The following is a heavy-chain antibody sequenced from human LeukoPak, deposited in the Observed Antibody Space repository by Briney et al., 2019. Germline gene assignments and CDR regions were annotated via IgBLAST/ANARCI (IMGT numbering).Heavy chain of an antibody. CDR1: GGSISNNY. CDR3: ARHTSYGGNSAFGD. J-gene: IGHJ4*02. CDR2: IYYTGTT. D-gene: IGHD4-23*01. Sequence: TSETLSLTCTVSGGSISNNYWSWIRQPPGKGLEWIGYIYYTGTTNYNPSLKSRVTISVDTSKNHFSLKLYSVTAADTAVYYCARHTSYGGNSAFGDWVQGTLVTVPS. V-gene: IGHV4-59*08.